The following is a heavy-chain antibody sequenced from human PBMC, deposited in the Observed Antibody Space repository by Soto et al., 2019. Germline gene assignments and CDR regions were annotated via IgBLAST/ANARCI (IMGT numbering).Heavy chain of an antibody. J-gene: IGHJ6*02. CDR3: ARDGWQGVDV. CDR2: VYYTGTT. Sequence: QVQLQESGPGLVKPSQTLSLTCTVSGGSTNSGAYVWSWIRQPPGKGLEWIGYVYYTGTTYYNPSLKSRVTISLDTSKNQFSLKLGSVTAADTALYYCARDGWQGVDVWGQGTTVTVSS. D-gene: IGHD2-15*01. V-gene: IGHV4-30-4*01. CDR1: GGSTNSGAYV.